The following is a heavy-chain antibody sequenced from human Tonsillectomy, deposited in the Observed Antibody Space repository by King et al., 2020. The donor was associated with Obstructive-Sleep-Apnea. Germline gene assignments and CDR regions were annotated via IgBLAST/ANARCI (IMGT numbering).Heavy chain of an antibody. V-gene: IGHV3-15*01. Sequence: VQLVESGGGLVKPGGSLRLSCAASRFTFSNAWMSWVRQTPGKVLEWVGRIKSKTDGGTTDYAAPVKGRFTISKDNSKNTLYLQMNSLKTEDTAVYYCTTSIRGSWYGGPFDYWGQGTLVTVSS. D-gene: IGHD6-13*01. CDR3: TTSIRGSWYGGPFDY. J-gene: IGHJ4*02. CDR1: RFTFSNAW. CDR2: IKSKTDGGTT.